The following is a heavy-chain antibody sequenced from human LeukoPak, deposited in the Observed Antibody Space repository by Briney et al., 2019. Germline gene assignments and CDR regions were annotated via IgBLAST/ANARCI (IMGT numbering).Heavy chain of an antibody. J-gene: IGHJ4*02. D-gene: IGHD2-2*01. CDR2: VNTNTGNP. V-gene: IGHV7-4-1*02. CDR1: GGTFSSYA. CDR3: AIRKGRYCSSTSCLDY. Sequence: ASVKVSCKASGGTFSSYAISWVRQAPGQGLEWMGWVNTNTGNPTYAQGFTGRFVFSLDTSVSAAYLQISSLKAEDTAVYYCAIRKGRYCSSTSCLDYWGQRTLVTVSS.